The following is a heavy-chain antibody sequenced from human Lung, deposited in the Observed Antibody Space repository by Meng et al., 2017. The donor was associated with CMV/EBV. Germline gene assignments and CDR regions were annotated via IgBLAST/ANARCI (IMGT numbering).Heavy chain of an antibody. CDR1: GGSISTYY. Sequence: HVHLQGSGPGLVKPSETLSLTCAVSGGSISTYYWSWIRQPPGKGLEWIGNNYYSGSTNYNPSLASRVTISVDSSKNQFSLKLSSVTAADTAVYYCARHQNGGTYPLDYWGQGTLVTVSS. J-gene: IGHJ4*02. CDR2: NYYSGST. V-gene: IGHV4-59*08. CDR3: ARHQNGGTYPLDY. D-gene: IGHD3-16*02.